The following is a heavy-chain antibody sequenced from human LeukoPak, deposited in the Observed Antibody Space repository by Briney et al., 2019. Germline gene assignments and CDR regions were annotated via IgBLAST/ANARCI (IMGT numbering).Heavy chain of an antibody. D-gene: IGHD5-24*01. J-gene: IGHJ4*02. CDR3: ALATLFRPFDY. CDR2: LNHSGNT. CDR1: GGSFSTYY. V-gene: IGHV4-34*01. Sequence: ETLSLTCAVSGGSFSTYYWSWIRQPPGKGLEWIGELNHSGNTNYNPSLKRRVTISGDTSKSQFSLKLTSMTAADTAVYYCALATLFRPFDYWGRAAMATVSS.